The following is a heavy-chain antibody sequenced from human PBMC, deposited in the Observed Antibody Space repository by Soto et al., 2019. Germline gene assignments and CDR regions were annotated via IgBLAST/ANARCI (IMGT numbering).Heavy chain of an antibody. CDR2: LHSGGDT. V-gene: IGHV3-53*04. D-gene: IGHD3-10*01. CDR1: GIPVSSNY. Sequence: EVQLVESGGGLVQPGGSLRLSCAASGIPVSSNYMTWVRQAPGKGLEWVSVLHSGGDTYYANSVKGRFTISRHDSTHTLCRQMNSQTAEDTAVYYCARDGPYYYASRMDVWGKGTTVTVSS. CDR3: ARDGPYYYASRMDV. J-gene: IGHJ6*04.